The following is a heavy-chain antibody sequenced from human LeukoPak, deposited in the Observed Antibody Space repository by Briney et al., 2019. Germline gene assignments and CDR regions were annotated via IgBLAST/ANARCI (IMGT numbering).Heavy chain of an antibody. Sequence: GGSLRLSCAASGFTFDDYAMHWVRQAPGKGLEWVSLINGDGGSTYYADSVKGRFTISRDNSKNSLYLQMNSLRTEDTAFYHCAKEGFNWYFDLWGRGTLVTVSS. CDR1: GFTFDDYA. V-gene: IGHV3-43*02. CDR2: INGDGGST. J-gene: IGHJ2*01. CDR3: AKEGFNWYFDL.